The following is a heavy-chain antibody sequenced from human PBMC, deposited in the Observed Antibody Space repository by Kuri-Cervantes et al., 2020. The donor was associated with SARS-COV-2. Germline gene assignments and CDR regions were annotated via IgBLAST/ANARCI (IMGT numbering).Heavy chain of an antibody. V-gene: IGHV3-15*07. CDR2: IKSKTDGGTT. J-gene: IGHJ6*02. D-gene: IGHD5-18*01. Sequence: GGSLRLSCAASGFTFSSYGMNWVRQAPGKGLEWVGRIKSKTDGGTTDYAAPVKGKFTISRDDSKNTLYLQMNSLKTEDTAVYYCTTVGTGYSYGFDYYGMDVWGQGTTVTVSS. CDR3: TTVGTGYSYGFDYYGMDV. CDR1: GFTFSSYG.